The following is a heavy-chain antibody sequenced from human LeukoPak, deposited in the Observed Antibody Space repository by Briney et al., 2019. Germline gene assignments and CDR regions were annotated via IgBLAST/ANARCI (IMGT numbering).Heavy chain of an antibody. D-gene: IGHD6-13*01. Sequence: SETLSLTCTVSGGSISSYYWSWIRQPPGKGLEWIGYIYYSGSTNYKPSLKSRVTISVDTSKNQFSLKLSSVTAADTAVYYCAREFEQQGNFDYWGQGTLVTVSS. CDR3: AREFEQQGNFDY. CDR1: GGSISSYY. CDR2: IYYSGST. V-gene: IGHV4-59*01. J-gene: IGHJ4*02.